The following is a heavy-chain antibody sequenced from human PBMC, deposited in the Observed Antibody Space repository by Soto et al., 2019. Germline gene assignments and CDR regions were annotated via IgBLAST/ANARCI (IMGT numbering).Heavy chain of an antibody. D-gene: IGHD3-16*01. V-gene: IGHV3-48*01. CDR2: ISSSSSTI. CDR1: GFTFSSYS. CDR3: EREVMITFGGVSDAFDI. J-gene: IGHJ3*02. Sequence: GGSLRLSCAASGFTFSSYSMNWVRQAPGKGLEWVSYISSSSSTIYYADSVKGRFTISRDNAKNSLYLQMSSLRAEDTAVYYCEREVMITFGGVSDAFDIWGQGTMVT.